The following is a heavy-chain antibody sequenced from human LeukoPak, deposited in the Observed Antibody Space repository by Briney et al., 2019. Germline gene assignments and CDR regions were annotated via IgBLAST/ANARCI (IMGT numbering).Heavy chain of an antibody. V-gene: IGHV4-38-2*02. CDR1: GYSISSAYY. D-gene: IGHD6-19*01. CDR2: LSHSGRT. Sequence: SETLSLACSVSGYSISSAYYWGWIRQPPGKGLEWIGSLSHSGRTYYNPSLKSRVTVSVDTSKNQFSLKLSSVTAADTAVYSCARDAIAVAGTRYFDQWGQGTLVTVSS. CDR3: ARDAIAVAGTRYFDQ. J-gene: IGHJ4*02.